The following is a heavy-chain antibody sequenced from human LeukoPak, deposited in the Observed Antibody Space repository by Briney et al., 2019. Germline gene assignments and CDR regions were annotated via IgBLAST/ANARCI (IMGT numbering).Heavy chain of an antibody. J-gene: IGHJ4*02. CDR2: INPNSGGT. Sequence: ASVKVSCKASGYTFTGYYMHWVRQAPGQGLEWMGWINPNSGGTNYAQKFQGRVTMTRDTSISTAYMELSRLRSDDTAVYYCATARRHIVVVPAAFDYWGQGALVTVSS. V-gene: IGHV1-2*02. CDR1: GYTFTGYY. D-gene: IGHD2-2*01. CDR3: ATARRHIVVVPAAFDY.